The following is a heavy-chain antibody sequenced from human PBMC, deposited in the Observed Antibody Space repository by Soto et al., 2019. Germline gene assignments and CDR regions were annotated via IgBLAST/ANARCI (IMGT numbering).Heavy chain of an antibody. CDR3: AGAFLGSDLFGVPSRLYYYYMDV. Sequence: GGSLRLSCAASGFTFSSYSMNWVRQAPGKGLEWVSYISSSSSTIYYADSVKGRFTISRDNAKNSLYLQMNSLRAEDTAVYYCAGAFLGSDLFGVPSRLYYYYMDVWGKGTTVTVSS. J-gene: IGHJ6*03. D-gene: IGHD3-3*01. CDR2: ISSSSSTI. V-gene: IGHV3-48*01. CDR1: GFTFSSYS.